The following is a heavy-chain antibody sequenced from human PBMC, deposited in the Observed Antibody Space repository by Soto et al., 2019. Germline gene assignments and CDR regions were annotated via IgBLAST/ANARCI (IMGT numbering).Heavy chain of an antibody. J-gene: IGHJ6*02. Sequence: QVQLVQSGAEVKKPGASVKVSCKASGYTFTSYDINWVRQAPGQGLEWMGWMNPNSGNTGYAQKFQGRVTMTRSTSISTAYMELSSLRSEDTAVYYCARGFSDYSDDYSYYYGMDVWGQGTTVTVSS. CDR1: GYTFTSYD. D-gene: IGHD4-17*01. V-gene: IGHV1-8*01. CDR2: MNPNSGNT. CDR3: ARGFSDYSDDYSYYYGMDV.